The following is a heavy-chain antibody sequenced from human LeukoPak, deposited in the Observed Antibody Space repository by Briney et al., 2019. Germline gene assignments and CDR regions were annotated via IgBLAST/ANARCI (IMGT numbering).Heavy chain of an antibody. D-gene: IGHD3-3*01. CDR1: GFTFSSYS. Sequence: GGSLRLSCAASGFTFSSYSLNWVRQAPGKGLEWVSSISSVGSYRYSADSVKGRFTVSRDDAKNSLYLQMNSLRAEDTAVYYCARGTPADYDFWSGYYTVYSQHWGQGTLVTVSS. CDR2: ISSVGSYR. J-gene: IGHJ1*01. CDR3: ARGTPADYDFWSGYYTVYSQH. V-gene: IGHV3-21*06.